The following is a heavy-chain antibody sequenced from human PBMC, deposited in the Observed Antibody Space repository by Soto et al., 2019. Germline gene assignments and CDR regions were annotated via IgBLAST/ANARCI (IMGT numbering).Heavy chain of an antibody. CDR2: IIPIFGTA. J-gene: IGHJ2*01. Sequence: SVKVSCKASGGTFSSYAISWVRQAPGQGLEWMGGIIPIFGTANYAQKFQGRVTITADESTSTAYMELSSLRSEDTAVYYCASLRDGSGAPLWYFDLWGRGTLVTVSS. V-gene: IGHV1-69*13. CDR1: GGTFSSYA. CDR3: ASLRDGSGAPLWYFDL. D-gene: IGHD3-10*01.